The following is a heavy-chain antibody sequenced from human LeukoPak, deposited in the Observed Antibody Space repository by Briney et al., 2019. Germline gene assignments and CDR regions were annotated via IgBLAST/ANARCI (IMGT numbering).Heavy chain of an antibody. CDR1: GFSFSTHW. D-gene: IGHD1-1*01. V-gene: IGHV3-74*01. CDR3: GRGGTRGTVDY. J-gene: IGHJ4*02. Sequence: GGSQRLSCVASGFSFSTHWMHWVRQVSGKGLLWVSRIHSNERETTYADSVKGRFSISRDNARNTLYLEMNSLRVEDTAVYYCGRGGTRGTVDYWGQGTPVTVSS. CDR2: IHSNERET.